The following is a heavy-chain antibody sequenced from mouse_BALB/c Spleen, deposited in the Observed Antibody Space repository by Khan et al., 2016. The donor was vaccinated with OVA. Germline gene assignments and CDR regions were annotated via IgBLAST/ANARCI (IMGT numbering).Heavy chain of an antibody. CDR2: IYPGNSDT. CDR3: TRSYDSYYFDY. V-gene: IGHV1-5*01. Sequence: VQLKQSGTVLARPGASVKMSCKASGYSFTSYWMHWVKQRPGQGLEWIGAIYPGNSDTRYNQKFKGKAKLTAVTSASTAYMELSSLTNEDSAVYYCTRSYDSYYFDYWGQGTTLTVAS. CDR1: GYSFTSYW. J-gene: IGHJ2*01. D-gene: IGHD2-4*01.